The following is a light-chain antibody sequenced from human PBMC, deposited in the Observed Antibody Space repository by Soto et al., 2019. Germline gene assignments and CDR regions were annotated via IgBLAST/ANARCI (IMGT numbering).Light chain of an antibody. V-gene: IGLV2-14*01. CDR1: SSDIGIFNY. Sequence: QSVLTQPASVSGSPGQSITISCTGTSSDIGIFNYVSWYQQHPRKAPKLIIYEVTNRPSGVSDRFSGSKSGSTASLNISGLQADDEADYYCSSYTSSSALGVFGGGTKLTVL. CDR2: EVT. J-gene: IGLJ3*02. CDR3: SSYTSSSALGV.